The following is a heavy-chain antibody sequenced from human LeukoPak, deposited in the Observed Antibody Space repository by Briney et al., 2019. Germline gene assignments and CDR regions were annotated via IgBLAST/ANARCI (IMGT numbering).Heavy chain of an antibody. V-gene: IGHV5-51*01. Sequence: GDSLQISCKGSGSSFTSYWIGWVRQMPGKGLEWMGIIYPGDSDTRYSPSFQGQVTISADKSISTAYLQWGSLKASDTAMYYCARLDSSGSHYWGQGTLVTVSS. D-gene: IGHD6-19*01. CDR1: GSSFTSYW. CDR3: ARLDSSGSHY. CDR2: IYPGDSDT. J-gene: IGHJ4*02.